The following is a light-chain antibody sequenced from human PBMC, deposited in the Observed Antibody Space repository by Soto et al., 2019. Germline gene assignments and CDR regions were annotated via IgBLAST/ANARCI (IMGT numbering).Light chain of an antibody. V-gene: IGKV1-39*01. CDR1: QTISTF. CDR2: DAS. Sequence: DIHMTQSPSSLSASVGDRVIITCRASQTISTFLNWYQQKPGEAPRVLIYDASTLQTGVPSRFSGSGYGTDFTLTISSLQPEDFASYYCQQSYNTLTWTFGQGTKVDIK. CDR3: QQSYNTLTWT. J-gene: IGKJ1*01.